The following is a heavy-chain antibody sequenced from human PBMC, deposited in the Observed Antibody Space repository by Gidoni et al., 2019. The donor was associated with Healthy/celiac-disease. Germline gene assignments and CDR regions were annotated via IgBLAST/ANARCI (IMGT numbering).Heavy chain of an antibody. CDR3: ARGARYYYDSSGYYYFDY. J-gene: IGHJ4*02. V-gene: IGHV4-34*01. CDR2: INHSGST. CDR1: GGSFSGYY. D-gene: IGHD3-22*01. Sequence: QVQLQQWGAGRLKPSETLSLTCAVYGGSFSGYYWSWIRKPPGKGLAWIGEINHSGSTNYNPSLKSRVTISVDTSKNQFSLKLSSVTAADTAVYYCARGARYYYDSSGYYYFDYWGQGTLVTVSS.